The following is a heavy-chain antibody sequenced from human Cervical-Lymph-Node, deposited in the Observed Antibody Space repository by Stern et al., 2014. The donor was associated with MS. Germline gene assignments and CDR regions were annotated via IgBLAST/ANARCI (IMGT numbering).Heavy chain of an antibody. CDR2: VSSDGSTT. CDR1: GFTFSSYW. V-gene: IGHV3-74*01. J-gene: IGHJ4*02. D-gene: IGHD2-15*01. CDR3: ARDRVNYCSGGSCYSVFADY. Sequence: EVQLEESGGGLVQPGGSLRLSCAASGFTFSSYWMHWVRQAPGKGLVWVSRVSSDGSTTSYADSVKGRFTISRDNAKNTLYLQMNSLRAEDTAVYYCARDRVNYCSGGSCYSVFADYWGQGTLVTVSS.